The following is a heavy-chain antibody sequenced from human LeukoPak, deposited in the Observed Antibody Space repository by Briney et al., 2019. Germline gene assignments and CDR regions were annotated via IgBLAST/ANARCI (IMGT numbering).Heavy chain of an antibody. D-gene: IGHD2-15*01. Sequence: GASVKVSCKASRYTFTGYYMHWVRQAPGQGLEWMGWINPNSGGTNYAQKFQGRVTMTRDTSISTAYMELSRLRSDDTAVYYCARVRVVAGLRYYYYYGMDVWGQGTTVTVPS. CDR3: ARVRVVAGLRYYYYYGMDV. J-gene: IGHJ6*02. V-gene: IGHV1-2*02. CDR1: RYTFTGYY. CDR2: INPNSGGT.